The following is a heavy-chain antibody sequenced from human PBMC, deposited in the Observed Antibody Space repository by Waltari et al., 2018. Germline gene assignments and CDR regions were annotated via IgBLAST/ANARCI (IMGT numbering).Heavy chain of an antibody. CDR2: ISGSGGST. CDR3: AKPLGYCSSTSCSNFDY. D-gene: IGHD2-2*01. J-gene: IGHJ4*02. V-gene: IGHV3-23*01. Sequence: EVQLLESGGGLVQPGGSLRLSCAASGFTFSSYAMSWVRKAPGKGLAWVSAISGSGGSTYYADSVKGRFTISRDNSKNTLYLQMNSLRAEDTAVYYCAKPLGYCSSTSCSNFDYWGQGTLVTVSS. CDR1: GFTFSSYA.